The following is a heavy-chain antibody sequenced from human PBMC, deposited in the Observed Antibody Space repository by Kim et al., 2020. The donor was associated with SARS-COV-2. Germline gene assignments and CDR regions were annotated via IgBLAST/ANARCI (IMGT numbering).Heavy chain of an antibody. CDR2: IYYSGST. Sequence: SETLSLTCTVSGGSISSYYWSWIRQPPGKGLEWIGYIYYSGSTNYNPSLKSRVTISVDTSKNQFSLKLSSVTAADTAVYYCARHGGDVTFDYWGQGTLVTVSS. V-gene: IGHV4-59*08. D-gene: IGHD3-16*01. J-gene: IGHJ4*02. CDR3: ARHGGDVTFDY. CDR1: GGSISSYY.